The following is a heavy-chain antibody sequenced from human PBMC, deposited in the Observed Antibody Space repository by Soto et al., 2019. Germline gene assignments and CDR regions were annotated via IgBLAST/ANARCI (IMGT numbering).Heavy chain of an antibody. CDR1: GYTFTSYD. J-gene: IGHJ2*01. D-gene: IGHD4-17*01. V-gene: IGHV1-8*01. CDR2: MNPNSGNT. CDR3: ARVHTVTTHFEV. Sequence: QVQLVQPGAEVRKPGASVKVSCKASGYTFTSYDINWVRQASGQGLEWMGWMNPNSGNTGSAQRFQGRLTLTRNTSINTAYMELTSLTSEDAAVYYCARVHTVTTHFEVWGRGTLVAVSS.